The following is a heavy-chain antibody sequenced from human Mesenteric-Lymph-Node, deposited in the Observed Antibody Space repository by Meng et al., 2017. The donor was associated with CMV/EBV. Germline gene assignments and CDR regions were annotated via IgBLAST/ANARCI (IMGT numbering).Heavy chain of an antibody. Sequence: SETLSLTCAVYGGSFSGYYWSWIRQPPGKGLEWIGEINHSGSTNYNPSLKSRVTISIDTSKNQFSLKLNSVTAADTAVYYCVKDVGTGTTCYWGQGTLVTVSS. V-gene: IGHV4-34*01. CDR3: VKDVGTGTTCY. CDR1: GGSFSGYY. J-gene: IGHJ4*02. CDR2: INHSGST. D-gene: IGHD1-7*01.